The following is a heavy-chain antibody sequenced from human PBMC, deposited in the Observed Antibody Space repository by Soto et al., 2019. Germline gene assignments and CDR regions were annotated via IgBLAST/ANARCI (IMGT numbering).Heavy chain of an antibody. J-gene: IGHJ4*02. D-gene: IGHD3-22*01. CDR2: IWYDGSNK. Sequence: QVQLVESGGGVVQPGRSLRLSCAASGFTFSSYGMHVVRQAPGKGLEGVAVIWYDGSNKYYADSVKGRFTISRDNSKNTLYLQMNSLRAEDTAVYYCARDRGYYDSSGYYPNFDYWGQGTLVTVSS. CDR3: ARDRGYYDSSGYYPNFDY. V-gene: IGHV3-33*01. CDR1: GFTFSSYG.